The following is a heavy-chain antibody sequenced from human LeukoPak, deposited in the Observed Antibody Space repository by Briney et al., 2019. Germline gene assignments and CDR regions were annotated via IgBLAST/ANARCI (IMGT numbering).Heavy chain of an antibody. CDR3: ARKVGLRYFDGAYYMDV. Sequence: PGGSLRLSCAASGFTFSSYGMHWVRQAPGKGLEWVAYIRYDGSSKYYADSVKGRFTISRDNSKNTLYLQMNSLRAEDTAVYYCARKVGLRYFDGAYYMDVWGKGTTVTVSS. CDR2: IRYDGSSK. V-gene: IGHV3-30*02. J-gene: IGHJ6*03. CDR1: GFTFSSYG. D-gene: IGHD3-9*01.